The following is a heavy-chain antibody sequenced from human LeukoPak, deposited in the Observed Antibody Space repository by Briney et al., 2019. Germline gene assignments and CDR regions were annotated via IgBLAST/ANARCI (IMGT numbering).Heavy chain of an antibody. D-gene: IGHD4-23*01. V-gene: IGHV1-18*01. CDR1: GYTFTSYG. J-gene: IGHJ6*02. CDR2: ISAYNGNT. Sequence: PAASVKVSCKASGYTFTSYGIGWVRQAPGQGLEWMGWISAYNGNTNYAQKLQGRVIMTTDTSTSTAYMELRSLRSDDTAVYYCARYGGNYLLLYYGMDVWGQGTTVTVSS. CDR3: ARYGGNYLLLYYGMDV.